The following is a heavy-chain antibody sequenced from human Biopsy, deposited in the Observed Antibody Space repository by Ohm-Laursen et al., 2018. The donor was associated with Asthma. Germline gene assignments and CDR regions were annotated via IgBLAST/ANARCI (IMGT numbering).Heavy chain of an antibody. CDR3: ARVASYGDVYFGVDV. CDR1: GAYFESPDYH. V-gene: IGHV4-30-4*01. D-gene: IGHD4-17*01. J-gene: IGHJ6*02. Sequence: SLSFTCTVFGAYFESPDYHWSWIRQSPGMGLERIGFVYYSGTTHYSRSLERRLYISIDTARNEFSMRLRSLTAADTAVYFCARVASYGDVYFGVDVRGPGTTVSV. CDR2: VYYSGTT.